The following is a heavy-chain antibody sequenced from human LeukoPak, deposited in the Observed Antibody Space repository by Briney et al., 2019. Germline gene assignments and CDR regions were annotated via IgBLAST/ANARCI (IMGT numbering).Heavy chain of an antibody. Sequence: PSETLSLTCAVYGGSFSGYYGSWIRQPPGKGLEWIGEINHSGSTNYNPSLKSRVTISVDTSKNQFSLKLNSVTAADTAVYYCASLLATWYIDNWGQGTLVTVSS. CDR3: ASLLATWYIDN. CDR2: INHSGST. D-gene: IGHD2-8*01. CDR1: GGSFSGYY. J-gene: IGHJ4*02. V-gene: IGHV4-34*01.